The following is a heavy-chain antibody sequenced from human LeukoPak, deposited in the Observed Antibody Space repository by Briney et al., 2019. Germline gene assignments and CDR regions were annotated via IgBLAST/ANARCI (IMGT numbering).Heavy chain of an antibody. Sequence: GGSLRLSCAASGFTFDDYAMHWVRQAPGKGLEWVSLISWDGGSTYYADSVKGRFTISRDNSKNSLYLQMNSLRAEDTAYHYFAKGGASRHYYLDVWGKGTTVTVSS. CDR2: ISWDGGST. CDR1: GFTFDDYA. J-gene: IGHJ6*03. CDR3: AKGGASRHYYLDV. V-gene: IGHV3-43D*03. D-gene: IGHD1-26*01.